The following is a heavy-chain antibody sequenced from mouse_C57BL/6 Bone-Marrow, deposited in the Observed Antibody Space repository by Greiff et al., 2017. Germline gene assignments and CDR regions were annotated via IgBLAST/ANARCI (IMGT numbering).Heavy chain of an antibody. CDR1: GYTFTSYW. J-gene: IGHJ4*01. Sequence: QVQLKQPGAELVKPGASVKLSCKASGYTFTSYWMHWVKQRPGRGLEWIGRIDPNSGGTKYNEKFKSKATLTVDKPSSTAYMQLSSLTSEDSAVYYCARGGDYSKNAMDYWGQGTSVTVSS. V-gene: IGHV1-72*01. D-gene: IGHD2-5*01. CDR2: IDPNSGGT. CDR3: ARGGDYSKNAMDY.